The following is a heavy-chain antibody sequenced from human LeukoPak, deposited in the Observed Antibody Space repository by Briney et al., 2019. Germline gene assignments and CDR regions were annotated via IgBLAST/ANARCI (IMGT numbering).Heavy chain of an antibody. V-gene: IGHV1-2*02. J-gene: IGHJ5*02. CDR2: INPNSGGT. CDR3: ARDRDSSYSRNWFDP. Sequence: ASVKVSCKASGYTFTGYYMHWVRQAPGQGLEWMGWINPNSGGTNYAQKFQGRVTMTRDTSISTAYMELSRLRSDDTAVYYCARDRDSSYSRNWFDPWGQGTLVTVSS. CDR1: GYTFTGYY. D-gene: IGHD5-12*01.